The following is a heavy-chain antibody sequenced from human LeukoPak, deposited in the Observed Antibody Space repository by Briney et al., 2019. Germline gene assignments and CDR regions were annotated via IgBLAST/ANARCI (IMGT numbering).Heavy chain of an antibody. V-gene: IGHV1-69*01. CDR3: GGGGKRWLQSRYFDY. Sequence: SVKVSCKSSGDTFSISAISWVRQAPGQGLEWVGGMIPIFGTAHSAQRFQGRVTITADESSTTAYMELRSLRSGETAVFYWGGGGKRWLQSRYFDYWGQGTLVTVSS. J-gene: IGHJ4*02. CDR1: GDTFSISA. D-gene: IGHD5-24*01. CDR2: MIPIFGTA.